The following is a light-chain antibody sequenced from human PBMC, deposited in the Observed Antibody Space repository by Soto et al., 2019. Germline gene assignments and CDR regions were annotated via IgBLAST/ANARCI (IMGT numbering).Light chain of an antibody. CDR1: QSVSSN. Sequence: DIVMTQSPATLSVSPGERATLSCRASQSVSSNLAWYQQNPGQAPRLLIYGASTRATGIPARFSGSGSGTEFTLTISSLQSEDFAVYYCQHYNNWPPWTFGQGTKVEIK. CDR2: GAS. J-gene: IGKJ1*01. V-gene: IGKV3-15*01. CDR3: QHYNNWPPWT.